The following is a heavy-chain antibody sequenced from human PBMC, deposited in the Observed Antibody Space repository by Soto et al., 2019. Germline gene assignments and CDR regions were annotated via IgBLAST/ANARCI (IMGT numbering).Heavy chain of an antibody. CDR1: GYSFTRHC. CDR3: ARPGAVAGHYGLDV. D-gene: IGHD6-19*01. Sequence: GESLKISCQGSGYSFTRHCISWVRQMPGKGLAWMGRIDPSDSYTKYSPSFQGHVTISADKSISTAYLQWSSLKASDTAMYYCARPGAVAGHYGLDVWGQGTTVTVAS. J-gene: IGHJ6*02. CDR2: IDPSDSYT. V-gene: IGHV5-10-1*01.